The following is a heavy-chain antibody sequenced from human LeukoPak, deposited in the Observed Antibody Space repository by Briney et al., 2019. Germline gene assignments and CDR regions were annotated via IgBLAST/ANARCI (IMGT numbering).Heavy chain of an antibody. V-gene: IGHV4-59*01. D-gene: IGHD6-19*01. Sequence: SETLSLTCTVSGGSISSYYWSWIRQPPGKGLEWIGYLYYSGSTNYNPSLKSRVTISVDTSKNQFSLKLSSVTAADTAVYYCAMDSGWLIDAFDIWGQGTMVTVSS. CDR1: GGSISSYY. CDR3: AMDSGWLIDAFDI. J-gene: IGHJ3*02. CDR2: LYYSGST.